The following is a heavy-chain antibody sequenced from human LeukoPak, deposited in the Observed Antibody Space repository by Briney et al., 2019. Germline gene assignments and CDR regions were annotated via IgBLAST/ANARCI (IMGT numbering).Heavy chain of an antibody. V-gene: IGHV3-74*01. CDR1: GFTFSSYW. CDR3: ARGYRSGGSCYSEIAFDI. J-gene: IGHJ3*02. Sequence: GGSLRLSCAASGFTFSSYWMHWVRQAPGKGLVWVSRINSDGSSTSYADSVKGRFTISRDNAKNTLYLQMNSLRAEDTAVYYCARGYRSGGSCYSEIAFDIWGQGTMVTVSS. D-gene: IGHD2-15*01. CDR2: INSDGSST.